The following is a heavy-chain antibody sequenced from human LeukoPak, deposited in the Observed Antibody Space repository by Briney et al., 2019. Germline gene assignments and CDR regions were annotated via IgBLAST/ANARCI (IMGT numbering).Heavy chain of an antibody. CDR1: GFTVSSNY. D-gene: IGHD2-15*01. J-gene: IGHJ4*02. V-gene: IGHV3-33*08. Sequence: QAGGSLRLSCAASGFTVSSNYMSWVRQAPGKGLEWVAVIWYDGSNKYYADSVKGRFTISRDNSKNTLYLQMNSLRAEDTAVYYCALLDHCSGGSCYSGTGLQHFGWGQGTLVTVSS. CDR2: IWYDGSNK. CDR3: ALLDHCSGGSCYSGTGLQHFG.